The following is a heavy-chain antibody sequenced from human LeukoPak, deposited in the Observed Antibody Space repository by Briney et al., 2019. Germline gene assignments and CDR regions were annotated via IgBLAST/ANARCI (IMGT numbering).Heavy chain of an antibody. V-gene: IGHV3-11*04. CDR1: GFTFSDYY. Sequence: KPGGSLRLSCAASGFTFSDYYMSWIRQAPGKGLEWVSYISSTGTYIYYADSVGGRFTISRDNAKNSLYLQMNSLRADDTAVYYCAREQAAAVFTRFDYWGQGTLVTVSS. CDR3: AREQAAAVFTRFDY. CDR2: ISSTGTYI. J-gene: IGHJ4*02. D-gene: IGHD6-13*01.